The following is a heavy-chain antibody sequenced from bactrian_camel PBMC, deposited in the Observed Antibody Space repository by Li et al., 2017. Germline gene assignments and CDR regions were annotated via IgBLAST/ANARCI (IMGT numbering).Heavy chain of an antibody. CDR1: GFTFSSYY. V-gene: IGHV3-2*01. CDR3: VSDWL. CDR2: FYVGSGET. J-gene: IGHJ6*01. Sequence: HVQLVESGGGSVQPGGSLRLSCAASGFTFSSYYVSWVRQAPGKGLEWVSSFYVGSGETYYANDLKGRFTISKDNAQNTLYLQMNSLEPGDTAVYYCVSDWLLGRRDPGHRL.